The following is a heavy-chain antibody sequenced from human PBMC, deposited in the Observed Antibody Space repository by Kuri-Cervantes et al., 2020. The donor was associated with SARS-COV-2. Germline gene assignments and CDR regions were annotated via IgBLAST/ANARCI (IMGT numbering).Heavy chain of an antibody. CDR3: ARVIPASLGGGYFDY. V-gene: IGHV5-51*01. J-gene: IGHJ4*02. CDR1: GYSFTSYW. CDR2: IYPGDSDT. D-gene: IGHD2-2*01. Sequence: KVSCKGSGYSFTSYWTVWVRQMPGKGLEWMGIIYPGDSDTRYSPSFQGQVTISADKSISTAYLQWSSLKASDTAMYYCARVIPASLGGGYFDYWGQGTLVTVSS.